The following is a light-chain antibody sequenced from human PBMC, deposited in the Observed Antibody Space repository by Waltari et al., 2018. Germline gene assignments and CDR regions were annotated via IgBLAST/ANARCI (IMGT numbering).Light chain of an antibody. Sequence: QSALTRPRSVSGSPGQSVPISCTGTPRDVGSYNFVSWYKQHPGKAPKPMIYDVTQRPSGVPHRFSGSKSGNTASLTISGLQPEDEADYYCSSYAGSYTWVFGGGTKLTVV. J-gene: IGLJ3*02. CDR3: SSYAGSYTWV. V-gene: IGLV2-11*01. CDR1: PRDVGSYNF. CDR2: DVT.